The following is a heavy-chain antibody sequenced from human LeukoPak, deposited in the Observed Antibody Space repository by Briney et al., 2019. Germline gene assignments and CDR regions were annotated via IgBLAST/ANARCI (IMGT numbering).Heavy chain of an antibody. J-gene: IGHJ5*02. V-gene: IGHV3-33*01. CDR1: GFTFSSYG. CDR2: IWYDGSNK. D-gene: IGHD3-22*01. CDR3: ARDSITMMGFDP. Sequence: GGSLRPSCAASGFTFSSYGMHWVRQAPGKGLEWVAVIWYDGSNKYYADSVKGRFTISRDNSKNTLYLQMNSLRAEDTAVYYCARDSITMMGFDPWGQGTLVTVSS.